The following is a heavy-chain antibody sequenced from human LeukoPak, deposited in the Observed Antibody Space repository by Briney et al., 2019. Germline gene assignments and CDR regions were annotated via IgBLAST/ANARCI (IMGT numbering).Heavy chain of an antibody. J-gene: IGHJ4*02. CDR1: GFTFSRYG. CDR2: ISGSGGST. Sequence: AGGSLRLSCAASGFTFSRYGMSWVRQAPGKGLEWVSAISGSGGSTYYADSVKGRFTISRDYSKNTLFLQMSSLRPEDTAVYYCALGKNFGYHYFDFWGQGALVTVSS. V-gene: IGHV3-23*01. CDR3: ALGKNFGYHYFDF. D-gene: IGHD2-2*03.